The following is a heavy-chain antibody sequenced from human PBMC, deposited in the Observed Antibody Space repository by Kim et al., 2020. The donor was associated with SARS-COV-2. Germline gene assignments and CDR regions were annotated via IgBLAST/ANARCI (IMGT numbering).Heavy chain of an antibody. CDR1: GYSFSNYG. CDR3: APYYDSNSYRGQWD. J-gene: IGHJ4*01. Sequence: ASVKVSCKASGYSFSNYGLVWARQAPGQGLEWMGWISSNSGHTKYAQNVQDRVTLTTDTSTNTGYMELSSLRSDDTAVYYCAPYYDSNSYRGQWDWGQGT. CDR2: ISSNSGHT. D-gene: IGHD3-22*01. V-gene: IGHV1-18*01.